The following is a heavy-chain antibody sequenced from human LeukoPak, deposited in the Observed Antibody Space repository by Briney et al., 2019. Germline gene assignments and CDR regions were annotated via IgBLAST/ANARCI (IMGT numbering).Heavy chain of an antibody. V-gene: IGHV4-61*02. Sequence: SETLPLTCTVSGGSISSGSYYWSWIRQPAGKGLEWIGRIYTSGSTNYNPSLKSRVTISVDTSKNQFSLKLSSVTAADTAVYYCAGASRERYFDFDYWGQGTLVTVSS. CDR3: AGASRERYFDFDY. D-gene: IGHD3-9*01. CDR2: IYTSGST. CDR1: GGSISSGSYY. J-gene: IGHJ4*02.